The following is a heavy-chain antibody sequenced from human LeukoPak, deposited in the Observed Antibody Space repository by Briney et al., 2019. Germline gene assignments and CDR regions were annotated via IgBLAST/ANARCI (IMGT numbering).Heavy chain of an antibody. CDR3: ARRGYSYGEFDY. CDR1: GGSISSSSYY. CDR2: IYYSGST. D-gene: IGHD5-18*01. V-gene: IGHV4-39*01. Sequence: SETLSLTCTVSGGSISSSSYYWGWIRQPPGKGLEWIGSIYYSGSTYYNPSLKSRVTISVDTSKNQFSLKLSSVTAAGTAVYYCARRGYSYGEFDYWGQGTLVTVSS. J-gene: IGHJ4*02.